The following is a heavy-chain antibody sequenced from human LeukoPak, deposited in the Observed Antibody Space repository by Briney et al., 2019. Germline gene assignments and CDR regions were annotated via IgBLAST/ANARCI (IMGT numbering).Heavy chain of an antibody. V-gene: IGHV3-66*01. CDR3: ARGSGRFLGSTWYLLY. Sequence: GGSLRLSCAASGFTVSSNYMSWVRQAPGKGLEWVSVIYSGGSTYYADSVKGRFTISRDNSKNTLHLQMDSLRAEDTAIYYCARGSGRFLGSTWYLLYWGQGVLVTVSS. J-gene: IGHJ4*02. CDR2: IYSGGST. CDR1: GFTVSSNY. D-gene: IGHD6-13*01.